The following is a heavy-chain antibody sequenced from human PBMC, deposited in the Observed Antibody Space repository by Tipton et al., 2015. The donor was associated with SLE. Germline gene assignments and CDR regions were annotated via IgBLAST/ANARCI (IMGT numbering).Heavy chain of an antibody. CDR1: DGSINSGSNH. CDR3: AGHGIAAAGPSGNWFDP. D-gene: IGHD6-13*01. V-gene: IGHV4-31*03. J-gene: IGHJ5*02. CDR2: IYGSGGT. Sequence: TLSLTCTVSDGSINSGSNHWTWLRQLPGKVLEWIGYIYGSGGTEYNRSLKSRVIISMDTSMNQVPLTVTSVAAADTAVYYCAGHGIAAAGPSGNWFDPWGQGTLLSV.